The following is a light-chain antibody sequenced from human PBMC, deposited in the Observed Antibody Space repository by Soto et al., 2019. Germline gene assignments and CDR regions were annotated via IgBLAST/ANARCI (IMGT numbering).Light chain of an antibody. J-gene: IGKJ4*01. V-gene: IGKV3-11*01. Sequence: EIVLTQSPATLSLSPGERATLSCRASQGVTDYLAWYQQKPGQAPRLLIYDTSTRATAIPARFSGSGSGTAFTLTISSLETEDFAVYYCQQRGSWPLTVGGGTRVEIK. CDR2: DTS. CDR3: QQRGSWPLT. CDR1: QGVTDY.